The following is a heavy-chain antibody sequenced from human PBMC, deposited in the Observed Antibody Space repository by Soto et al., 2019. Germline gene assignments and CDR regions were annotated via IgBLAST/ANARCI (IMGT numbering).Heavy chain of an antibody. J-gene: IGHJ5*02. D-gene: IGHD2-15*01. V-gene: IGHV4-39*01. CDR2: IYYSGST. Sequence: SETLSLTCTVSGGSISSSSYYWGWIRQPPGKGLEWIGSIYYSGSTYYNPSLKSRVTISVDTSKNQFSLKLSSVTAADTAVYYCARSPGTYCSGGSCYLYPWGQGTLVTVS. CDR1: GGSISSSSYY. CDR3: ARSPGTYCSGGSCYLYP.